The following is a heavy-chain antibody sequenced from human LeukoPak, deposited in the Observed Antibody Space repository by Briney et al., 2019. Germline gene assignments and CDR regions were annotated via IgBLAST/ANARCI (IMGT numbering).Heavy chain of an antibody. Sequence: PSETLSLTCAVYGGSFSGYYWSWIRQPPGKGLEWIGEINHSGSTNYNPSLKSRVTISVDTSKNQFSLKLSSVTAADTAVYYCAREGYDILTGYSNWFDPWGQGTLVTVSS. CDR1: GGSFSGYY. J-gene: IGHJ5*02. V-gene: IGHV4-34*01. CDR3: AREGYDILTGYSNWFDP. CDR2: INHSGST. D-gene: IGHD3-9*01.